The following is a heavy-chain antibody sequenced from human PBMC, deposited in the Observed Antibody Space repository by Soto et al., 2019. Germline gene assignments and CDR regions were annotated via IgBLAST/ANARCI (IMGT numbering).Heavy chain of an antibody. CDR1: GYTFASYG. D-gene: IGHD2-15*01. J-gene: IGHJ4*02. Sequence: QVQLVQSGTEVTKPGASVKVACKTSGYTFASYGISCVRQAPGQGLEWMGWISGYNGHKSYGQNVHDRVTMTTDTSTSTAYMEVRSLRSDDTAIYFCERDVRSIVEVVAGRLLDFWGQGTLVPVYS. CDR2: ISGYNGHK. V-gene: IGHV1-18*01. CDR3: ERDVRSIVEVVAGRLLDF.